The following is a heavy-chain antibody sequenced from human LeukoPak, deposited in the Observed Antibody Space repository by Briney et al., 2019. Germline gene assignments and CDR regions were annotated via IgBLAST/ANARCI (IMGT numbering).Heavy chain of an antibody. CDR2: IKQDGSEK. V-gene: IGHV3-7*01. CDR1: GFTSSSYW. J-gene: IGHJ4*02. CDR3: ARDGTVYYPFDY. D-gene: IGHD3-10*01. Sequence: PGGSLRLSCAASGFTSSSYWMSWVRQAPGKGLEWVANIKQDGSEKYYVGSVRGRFTISRDNAKNSLYLQMNSLRVEDTAVYYCARDGTVYYPFDYWGQGTLVTVSS.